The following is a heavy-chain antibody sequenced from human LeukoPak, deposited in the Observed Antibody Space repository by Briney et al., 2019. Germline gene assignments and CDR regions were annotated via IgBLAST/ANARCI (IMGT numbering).Heavy chain of an antibody. J-gene: IGHJ4*02. CDR1: GGSFSGYY. CDR3: VRATDRGVIDY. V-gene: IGHV4-34*01. CDR2: INHSGST. D-gene: IGHD3-3*01. Sequence: SETLSLTCAVYGGSFSGYYWSWIRQPPGKGLEWIGEINHSGSTNYNPSLKSRVTISVDTSKNQFSLKLSSVTAADTAVYYCVRATDRGVIDYWGQGTLVTVSS.